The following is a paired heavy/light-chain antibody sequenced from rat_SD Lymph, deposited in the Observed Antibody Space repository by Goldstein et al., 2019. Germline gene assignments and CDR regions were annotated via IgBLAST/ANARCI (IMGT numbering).Heavy chain of an antibody. CDR3: ARHGAMMVLITPFDY. V-gene: IGHV5-34*01. CDR1: GFTFSNYG. CDR2: ISSSSSYI. Sequence: EVQLVESGGGLVQPGRSLKLSCLASGFTFSNYGMNWIRQAPGKGLEWVASISSSSSYIYYADTVKGRFTISRDNAKNTLYLQMTSLRSEDTALYYCARHGAMMVLITPFDYWGQGVMVTVSS. J-gene: IGHJ2*01. D-gene: IGHD1-12*02.
Light chain of an antibody. CDR1: QDIGNW. J-gene: IGKJ1*01. Sequence: DIQMTQSPASLSASPEEIVTITCQASQDIGNWLAWYQQKPGKSPQLLIYSATSLADGIPSRFSGSRSGTQYSLKISRLQVEDTGIYYCLQRYSNPRTFGGGTKLELK. CDR2: SAT. V-gene: IGKV12S20*01. CDR3: LQRYSNPRT.